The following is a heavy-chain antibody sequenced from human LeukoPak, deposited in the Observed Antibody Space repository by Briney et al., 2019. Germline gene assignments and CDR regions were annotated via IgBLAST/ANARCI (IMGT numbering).Heavy chain of an antibody. D-gene: IGHD5-24*01. CDR3: ARATPGGLHGYSFDY. V-gene: IGHV1-8*02. CDR1: GYTFKNYD. J-gene: IGHJ4*02. Sequence: ASVKVSCKASGYTFKNYDINWVRQATGQGLEWVGWMNPNSGNTGFAQKFQDRVSMTRDTSINTAYMELTSLRSGDTAVYYCARATPGGLHGYSFDYWGQGTVVTVCS. CDR2: MNPNSGNT.